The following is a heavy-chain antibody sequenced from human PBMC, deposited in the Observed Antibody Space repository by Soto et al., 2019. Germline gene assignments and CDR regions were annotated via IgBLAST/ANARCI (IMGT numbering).Heavy chain of an antibody. CDR2: ISSSGSTI. V-gene: IGHV3-11*01. Sequence: TGGSLRLSCAASGFTFSDYYMSWIRQAPGKGLEWVSYISSSGSTIYYADSVKGRFTISRDNAKNSLYLQMNSLRAEDTAVYYCARDLVWLQVGMDVWGQGTTVTVSS. CDR3: ARDLVWLQVGMDV. D-gene: IGHD5-12*01. CDR1: GFTFSDYY. J-gene: IGHJ6*02.